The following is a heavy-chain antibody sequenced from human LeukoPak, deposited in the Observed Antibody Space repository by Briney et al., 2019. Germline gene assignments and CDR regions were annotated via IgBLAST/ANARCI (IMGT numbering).Heavy chain of an antibody. CDR1: GFTFSRYA. CDR3: ARDGEYCSAGCTSHSYSYGLDV. CDR2: ISYDGSDK. V-gene: IGHV3-30-3*01. Sequence: GGSLRLSCAASGFTFSRYAMHWVRQAPGKGLEWVAVISYDGSDKYYADSVKGRFTISRDNSKNTVYLQMNSLRAEDTSVYYCARDGEYCSAGCTSHSYSYGLDVWGQGTTVTVSS. J-gene: IGHJ6*02. D-gene: IGHD2-15*01.